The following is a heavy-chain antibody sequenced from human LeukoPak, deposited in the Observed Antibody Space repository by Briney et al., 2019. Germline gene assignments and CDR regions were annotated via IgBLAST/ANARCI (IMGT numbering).Heavy chain of an antibody. CDR3: ARKGSSSWYFDY. V-gene: IGHV3-21*01. CDR1: GFTFSSYA. Sequence: GGSLRLSCAASGFTFSSYAMNWVRQAPGKGLELVSSISSSSSYIYYADSVKGRFTISRDNAKNSLYLQMNSLRAEDTAVYYCARKGSSSWYFDYWGQGTLVTVSS. J-gene: IGHJ4*02. CDR2: ISSSSSYI. D-gene: IGHD6-13*01.